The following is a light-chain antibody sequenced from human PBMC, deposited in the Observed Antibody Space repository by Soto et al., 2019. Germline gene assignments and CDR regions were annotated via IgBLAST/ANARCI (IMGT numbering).Light chain of an antibody. CDR2: DAS. CDR3: QQYSDWSPIP. CDR1: QSVSSN. V-gene: IGKV3-15*01. Sequence: EIVLTQSAGTLPVSKGERATLSCRSSQSVSSNLAWYQQKPGQAPRLLIYDASTRATVIPARFSGSGSGTEFTLTISSLQSEDFAVYYCQQYSDWSPIPCGQGTRLEIK. J-gene: IGKJ5*01.